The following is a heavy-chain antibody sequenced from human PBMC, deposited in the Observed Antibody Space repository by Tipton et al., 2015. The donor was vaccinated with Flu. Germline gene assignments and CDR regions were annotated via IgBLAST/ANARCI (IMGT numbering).Heavy chain of an antibody. J-gene: IGHJ4*02. V-gene: IGHV1-46*01. D-gene: IGHD3-10*01. CDR3: ARDRGFGAYTFDY. CDR2: IYPAGGGT. Sequence: GAEVKKPGASVRISCTASGYTFTNYNMHWVRQAPGQGPEWMGIIYPAGGGTTYAQTFQGRVTLTRDKSTSTVYMELSSLRSEDTAFYYCARDRGFGAYTFDYWGQGTLVTVSS. CDR1: GYTFTNYN.